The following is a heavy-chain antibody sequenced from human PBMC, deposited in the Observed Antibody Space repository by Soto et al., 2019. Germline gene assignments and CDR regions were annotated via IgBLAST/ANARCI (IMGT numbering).Heavy chain of an antibody. CDR2: ISWNSGSI. D-gene: IGHD5-12*01. CDR3: AKNGWPRSDYYYMDV. V-gene: IGHV3-9*01. J-gene: IGHJ6*03. CDR1: GFSFDDYA. Sequence: EVQLVESGGGLVQPGRSLRLSCAASGFSFDDYAMHWVRQAPGKGLGWVSGISWNSGSIGYADSVKGRFTISRDNAKNSLYLQMNSLRAEDTALYYCAKNGWPRSDYYYMDVWGKGTTVTVSS.